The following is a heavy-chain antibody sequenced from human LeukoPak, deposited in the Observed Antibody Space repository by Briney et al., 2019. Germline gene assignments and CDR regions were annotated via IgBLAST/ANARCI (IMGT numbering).Heavy chain of an antibody. CDR3: ARGLYDILTGYHFDY. CDR2: IKQDGSEK. V-gene: IGHV3-7*03. Sequence: GGSLRLSCAASGFTFSSYWMSWVRQAPGKGLEWVANIKQDGSEKYYVDSVKGRFTISRDNAKNSLYLQMNSLRAEDTAVYYCARGLYDILTGYHFDYWGQGTLVTVSS. D-gene: IGHD3-9*01. J-gene: IGHJ4*02. CDR1: GFTFSSYW.